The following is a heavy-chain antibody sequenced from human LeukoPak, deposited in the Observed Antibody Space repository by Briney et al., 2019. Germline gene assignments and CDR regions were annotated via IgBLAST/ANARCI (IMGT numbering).Heavy chain of an antibody. D-gene: IGHD3-10*01. Sequence: GASVKVSCKASGYTFTSYGISWVRQAPGQGLEWMGWISAYNGNTNYAQKLQGRVTMTTDTSTSTAYMELRSLRSDDTAVYYCAISGLWFGEGHYYMDVWGKGTTVTISS. V-gene: IGHV1-18*01. CDR2: ISAYNGNT. J-gene: IGHJ6*03. CDR1: GYTFTSYG. CDR3: AISGLWFGEGHYYMDV.